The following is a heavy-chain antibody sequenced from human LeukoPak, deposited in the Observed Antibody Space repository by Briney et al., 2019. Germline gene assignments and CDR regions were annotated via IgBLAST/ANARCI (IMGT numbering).Heavy chain of an antibody. Sequence: SETLSLTCTVSGGSISNSSYYWGWIRQPPGKGLEWIGRIYYSGSTYYNPSLKSRVTISVDTSKNQFSLKLSSVTAADTAVYYCARGYSSGWYAFDIWGQGTMVTVSS. V-gene: IGHV4-39*01. J-gene: IGHJ3*02. CDR2: IYYSGST. D-gene: IGHD6-19*01. CDR3: ARGYSSGWYAFDI. CDR1: GGSISNSSYY.